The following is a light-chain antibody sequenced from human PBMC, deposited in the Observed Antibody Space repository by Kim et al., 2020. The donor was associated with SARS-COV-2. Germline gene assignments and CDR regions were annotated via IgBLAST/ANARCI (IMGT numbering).Light chain of an antibody. CDR1: QSVSSK. Sequence: VSQGERATLSCRASQSVSSKLAWYQQKPGQGPRLLIYNASTRATGIPAGFSGSGSGTEFTLTISRLQSEDFAVYYCHHYYNWPRTFGQGTKVDIK. CDR2: NAS. V-gene: IGKV3-15*01. J-gene: IGKJ1*01. CDR3: HHYYNWPRT.